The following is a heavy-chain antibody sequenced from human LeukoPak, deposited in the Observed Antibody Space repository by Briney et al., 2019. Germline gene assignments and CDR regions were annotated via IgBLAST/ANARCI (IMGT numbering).Heavy chain of an antibody. V-gene: IGHV5-51*01. D-gene: IGHD2-15*01. CDR3: ARQEYCSGGSCYTWFAP. Sequence: GESLKISCQGSGYSINNYWIGWVRQMPGKGLEWMGIIYPADSDIRYSPSFQGQVTISADKSISTAYLQWSSLKASDTAMYYCARQEYCSGGSCYTWFAPWGQGTLVTVSS. CDR1: GYSINNYW. CDR2: IYPADSDI. J-gene: IGHJ5*02.